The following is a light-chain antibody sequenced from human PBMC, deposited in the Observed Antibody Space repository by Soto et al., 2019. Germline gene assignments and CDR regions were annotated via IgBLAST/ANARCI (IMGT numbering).Light chain of an antibody. CDR3: AAWDDSLIGVV. CDR2: SDN. J-gene: IGLJ2*01. V-gene: IGLV1-44*01. Sequence: QSVLTQPPSASGPPGQRVTISCSGSSSNIGSNTVTWYQQLPGTAPKLLIYSDNQRPSGVPDRFSGSKSGTSASLAISGLQSEDEADYYCAAWDDSLIGVVFGGGTKLTVL. CDR1: SSNIGSNT.